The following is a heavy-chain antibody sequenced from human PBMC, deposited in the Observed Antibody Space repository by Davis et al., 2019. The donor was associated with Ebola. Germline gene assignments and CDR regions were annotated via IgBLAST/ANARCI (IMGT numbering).Heavy chain of an antibody. Sequence: ASVKVSCKASGYTFTNHGIVWVRQAPGQGLEWLGWISGTNGNTNYLQKLLGRVTMTRDTSTNTAYMELRSLRSDDTAVYFCARGGYCSGGKCYGPLFDFWGQGTMVTVSS. CDR1: GYTFTNHG. CDR2: ISGTNGNT. D-gene: IGHD2-15*01. J-gene: IGHJ3*01. V-gene: IGHV1-18*01. CDR3: ARGGYCSGGKCYGPLFDF.